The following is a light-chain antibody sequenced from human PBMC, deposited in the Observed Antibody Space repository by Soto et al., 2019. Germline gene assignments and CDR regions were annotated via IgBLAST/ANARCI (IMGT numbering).Light chain of an antibody. CDR2: KAS. CDR3: QQYNSYPWT. Sequence: DIQMTQSPSTLSASVGDTVTVTCRASQSVSGWVAWYQQKPGKALKLLIYKASTLESGVPSNFSGSGSGTEFTLTISSLQPEDFATYYCQQYNSYPWTFGQGTKVDIK. V-gene: IGKV1-5*03. CDR1: QSVSGW. J-gene: IGKJ1*01.